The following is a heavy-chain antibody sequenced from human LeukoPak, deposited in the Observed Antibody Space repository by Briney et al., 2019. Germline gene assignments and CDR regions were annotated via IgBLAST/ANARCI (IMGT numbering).Heavy chain of an antibody. CDR1: GGTLSSYA. Sequence: ASVKVSCKASGGTLSSYAISWVRQAPGQGLEWMGGIIPIFGTANYAQKFQGRVTITADESTSTAYMELSSLRSEDTAVYYCARVGSGWSYYFDYWGQGTLVTVSS. CDR3: ARVGSGWSYYFDY. CDR2: IIPIFGTA. D-gene: IGHD6-19*01. V-gene: IGHV1-69*13. J-gene: IGHJ4*02.